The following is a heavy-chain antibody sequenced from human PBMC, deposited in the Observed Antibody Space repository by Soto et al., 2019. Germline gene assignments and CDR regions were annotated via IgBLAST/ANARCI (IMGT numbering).Heavy chain of an antibody. Sequence: EVQLVESGGALVQPGGSLTLSCAASGFSLREYAMSWVRQAPGRGLEWVSSISGSAISGRGGNTYYADSVRGRFTISRDTSRNTLFLRLSSVAAEDTAVYFCAKAGGVYWYFDVWGRGTLVTVSS. D-gene: IGHD3-3*01. V-gene: IGHV3-23*04. CDR3: AKAGGVYWYFDV. CDR2: ISGRGGNT. CDR1: GFSLREYA. J-gene: IGHJ2*01.